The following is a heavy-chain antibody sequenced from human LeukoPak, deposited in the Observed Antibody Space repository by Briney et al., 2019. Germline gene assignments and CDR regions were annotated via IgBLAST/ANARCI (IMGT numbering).Heavy chain of an antibody. CDR1: GFTFSSYA. D-gene: IGHD4-17*01. Sequence: GGSLRLSCAASGFTFSSYAMSWVRQAPGKGLEWVSAISGSGGSTYYADSVKGRFTISRDNSKNTLYLQMNSLRAEDTAVYYCARDLGYGDYNIFDYWGQGTLVTVSS. CDR2: ISGSGGST. V-gene: IGHV3-23*01. J-gene: IGHJ4*02. CDR3: ARDLGYGDYNIFDY.